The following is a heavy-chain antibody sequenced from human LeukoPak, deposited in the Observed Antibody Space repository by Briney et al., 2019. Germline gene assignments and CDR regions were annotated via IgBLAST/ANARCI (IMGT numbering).Heavy chain of an antibody. V-gene: IGHV4-59*12. CDR3: ARDIPYCTNGVCHPHDAFDI. CDR1: GGSISSYY. J-gene: IGHJ3*02. CDR2: IYYSGST. Sequence: SETLSLTCTVSGGSISSYYWSWIRQPPGKGLEWIGYIYYSGSTYYNPSLKSRVTISVDTSKNQFSLKLSSVTAADTAVYYCARDIPYCTNGVCHPHDAFDIWGQGTMVTVSS. D-gene: IGHD2-8*01.